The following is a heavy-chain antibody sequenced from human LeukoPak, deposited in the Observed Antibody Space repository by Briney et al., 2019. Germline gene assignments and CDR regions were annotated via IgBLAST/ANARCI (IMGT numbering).Heavy chain of an antibody. Sequence: RASVKVSCKASGYTFTSYGISWVRQAPGQGLEWMGWISAYNRNTNYAQKLQGRVTMTTDTSTSTAYMELRSLRSDDTAVYYCARSDGYCSSTSCQNIDYWGQGTLVTVSS. CDR3: ARSDGYCSSTSCQNIDY. J-gene: IGHJ4*02. V-gene: IGHV1-18*01. CDR1: GYTFTSYG. D-gene: IGHD2-2*03. CDR2: ISAYNRNT.